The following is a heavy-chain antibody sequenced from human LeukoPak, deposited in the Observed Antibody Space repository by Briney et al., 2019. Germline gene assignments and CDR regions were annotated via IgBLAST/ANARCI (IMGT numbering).Heavy chain of an antibody. V-gene: IGHV3-23*01. CDR3: AKSPYSSGWQWGDY. CDR1: GFTFSSYA. CDR2: ISGSGGST. Sequence: GGSLRLSCAASGFTFSSYAMSWVRQAPGKGLEWVSAISGSGGSTYYADSVKGRFTISRDNSKNTLYLQMNSLRAEDTAVYYYAKSPYSSGWQWGDYWGQGTLVTVSS. D-gene: IGHD6-19*01. J-gene: IGHJ4*02.